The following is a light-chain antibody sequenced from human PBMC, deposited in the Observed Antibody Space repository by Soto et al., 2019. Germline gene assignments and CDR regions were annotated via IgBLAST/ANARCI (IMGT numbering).Light chain of an antibody. CDR2: DVS. V-gene: IGLV2-14*03. J-gene: IGLJ2*01. Sequence: QAVVTQPASVSGSPGQSITISCTGTRSDIGGYNYVSWYQQHPGKAPKLMIYDVSNRPSGVSNRFSGSKSGNTASLTISGLQAEDEADYYCSSYTSSSALVFGGGTQLTVL. CDR1: RSDIGGYNY. CDR3: SSYTSSSALV.